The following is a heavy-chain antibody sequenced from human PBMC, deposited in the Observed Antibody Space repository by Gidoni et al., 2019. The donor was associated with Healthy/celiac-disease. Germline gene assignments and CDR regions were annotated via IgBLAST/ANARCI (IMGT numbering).Heavy chain of an antibody. V-gene: IGHV1-18*01. Sequence: QVQLVQSGAAVKKPGASVKVSCQASGYTFTRYGFSWVRQAPGQGLEWMGWINAYNGHTNYAQKVQGRVTMTTETSTTTAYMELRSLRSDDTAVDFCARVYYDFWSGYSSFDYWGQGTLVTVSS. D-gene: IGHD3-3*01. J-gene: IGHJ4*02. CDR1: GYTFTRYG. CDR2: INAYNGHT. CDR3: ARVYYDFWSGYSSFDY.